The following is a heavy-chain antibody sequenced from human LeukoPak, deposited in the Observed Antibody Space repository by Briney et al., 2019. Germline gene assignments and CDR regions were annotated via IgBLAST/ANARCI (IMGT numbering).Heavy chain of an antibody. V-gene: IGHV1-46*01. Sequence: GASVNVSCKASGYTFTTYYMHWGRQAPGQGLEWMGIINPSGGSTSYAQKFQGRVTMARDTSTSTVYMELSSLRSEDTAVYYCARDDSSSWYYWGQGTLVTVSS. D-gene: IGHD6-13*01. CDR2: INPSGGST. J-gene: IGHJ4*02. CDR1: GYTFTTYY. CDR3: ARDDSSSWYY.